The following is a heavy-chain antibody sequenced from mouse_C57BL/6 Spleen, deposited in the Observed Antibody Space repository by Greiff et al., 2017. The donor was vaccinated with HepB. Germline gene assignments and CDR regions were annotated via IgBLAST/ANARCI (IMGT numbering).Heavy chain of an antibody. J-gene: IGHJ2*01. Sequence: EVKLMESGAELVRPGASVKLSCTASGFNIKDDYMHWVKQRPEQGLEWIGWIDPENGDTEYASKFQGKATITADTSSNTAYLQLSSLTSEDTAVYYCTTYYGSSYWGQGTTLTVSS. V-gene: IGHV14-4*01. CDR2: IDPENGDT. CDR1: GFNIKDDY. D-gene: IGHD1-1*01. CDR3: TTYYGSSY.